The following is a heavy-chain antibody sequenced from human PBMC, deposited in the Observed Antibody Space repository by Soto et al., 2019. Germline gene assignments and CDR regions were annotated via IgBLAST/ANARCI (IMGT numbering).Heavy chain of an antibody. Sequence: GESLKISCAASGFSFSSYGMHWVRQAPGKGLEWVAMISYDGTDEYYADSVKGRFTISRDNAKNSLYLQMNSLRAEDTAVYYCARDLTTYYYYYGMDVWGQGTTVTVSS. D-gene: IGHD3-22*01. CDR2: ISYDGTDE. J-gene: IGHJ6*02. CDR1: GFSFSSYG. V-gene: IGHV3-30*03. CDR3: ARDLTTYYYYYGMDV.